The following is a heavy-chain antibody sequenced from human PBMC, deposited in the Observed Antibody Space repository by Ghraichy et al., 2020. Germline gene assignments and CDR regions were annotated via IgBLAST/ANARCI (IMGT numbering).Heavy chain of an antibody. D-gene: IGHD2-2*01. CDR2: INPNSGGT. CDR1: GYTFTGYY. J-gene: IGHJ6*02. CDR3: AREGGYCSSTSCYYYGMDV. Sequence: ASVKVSCKASGYTFTGYYMHWVRQAPGQGLEWMGWINPNSGGTNYAQKFQGWVTITRDTSISTAYMELSRLRSDDTAVYYCAREGGYCSSTSCYYYGMDVWGQGTTVTVSS. V-gene: IGHV1-2*04.